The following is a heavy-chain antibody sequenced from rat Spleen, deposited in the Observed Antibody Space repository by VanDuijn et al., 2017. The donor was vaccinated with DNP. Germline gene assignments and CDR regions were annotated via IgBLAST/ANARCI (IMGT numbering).Heavy chain of an antibody. CDR1: GYTFTSYY. V-gene: IGHV1-43*01. CDR2: INTESGGT. D-gene: IGHD3-1*01. CDR3: AKGLAPEY. J-gene: IGHJ2*01. Sequence: QIQLQQSGAELAKPGSSVKIPCKASGYTFTSYYISWIKQTTGQGLEYIGYINTESGGTNYNEKFKGRATLTVDKSSSTAFMQLSSLTPDDSAVYYCAKGLAPEYWGQGVMVTVSS.